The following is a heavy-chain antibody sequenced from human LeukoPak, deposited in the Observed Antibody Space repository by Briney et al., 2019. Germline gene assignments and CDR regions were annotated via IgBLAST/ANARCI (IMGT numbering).Heavy chain of an antibody. J-gene: IGHJ5*01. CDR2: IYSSGST. CDR3: AKSDGYGLIDS. Sequence: KPSETLSLTCIVSGVSISSSNYYWGWVRQPPGKGLEWIGNIYSSGSTYYNSSLKSRVTISIDTSNNQVSLKMSSMTAADTAVYYCAKSDGYGLIDSWGQGTLVTASS. V-gene: IGHV4-39*01. D-gene: IGHD2-21*02. CDR1: GVSISSSNYY.